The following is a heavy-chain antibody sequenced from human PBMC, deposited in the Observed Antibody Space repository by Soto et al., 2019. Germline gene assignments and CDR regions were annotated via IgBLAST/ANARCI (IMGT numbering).Heavy chain of an antibody. D-gene: IGHD1-1*01. V-gene: IGHV3-15*07. CDR2: IKSQNDGGTP. Sequence: EVQLVESGGGLVKPGGSLRLSCAASGFPFNTAWMNWVRQAPGKGLEWVGRIKSQNDGGTPDYAAPIKARFTISREDSKPTLHLQMTSPKPEATAVYYCTPGGSFISGIVRSVYKYTGLDVWGPGTTVTVSS. J-gene: IGHJ6*02. CDR1: GFPFNTAW. CDR3: TPGGSFISGIVRSVYKYTGLDV.